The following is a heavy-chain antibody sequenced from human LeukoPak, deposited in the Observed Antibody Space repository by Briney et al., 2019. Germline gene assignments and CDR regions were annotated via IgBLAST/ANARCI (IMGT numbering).Heavy chain of an antibody. CDR1: GYTLTGYY. V-gene: IGHV1-2*02. CDR2: INPNSGGT. CDR3: AGAEGFSNKRLDY. D-gene: IGHD6-13*01. Sequence: GASVKVSCKASGYTLTGYYMHWVRQAPGQGLEWMGWINPNSGGTNYAQKFQGRVTMTGDTSISTAYMELSRLRSDDTAVYYCAGAEGFSNKRLDYWGQGTLVTVSS. J-gene: IGHJ4*02.